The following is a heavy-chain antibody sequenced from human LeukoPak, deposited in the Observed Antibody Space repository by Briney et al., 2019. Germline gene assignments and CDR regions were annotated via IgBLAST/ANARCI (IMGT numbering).Heavy chain of an antibody. J-gene: IGHJ3*02. CDR1: GFTFSSYW. CDR2: IKQDGSEK. V-gene: IGHV3-7*01. D-gene: IGHD2-21*01. CDR3: ARDGLYCGGDCYPAFDI. Sequence: SGGSLRLSCAASGFTFSSYWMSWVRQAPGKGLEWVANIKQDGSEKYYVDSVKGRFTISRDNAKNSLYLQMNSLRAEDTAVYYCARDGLYCGGDCYPAFDIWGQGTMVTVSS.